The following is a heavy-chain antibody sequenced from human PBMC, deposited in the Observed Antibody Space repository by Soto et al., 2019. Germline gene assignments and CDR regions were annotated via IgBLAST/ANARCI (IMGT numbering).Heavy chain of an antibody. CDR2: IIPIFGTA. CDR1: GGTFSTYT. V-gene: IGHV1-69*01. D-gene: IGHD3-22*01. J-gene: IGHJ5*02. Sequence: QVQLVQSGAEVKKPGSSVNVSCKASGGTFSTYTITWVRQAPGQGLEWMGGIIPIFGTANYPQKFQGRGPITADESTSTSYVEMSSLRSEDTAVYYCAKSQDSSGYWNNCFDPWGQGTLVTVSS. CDR3: AKSQDSSGYWNNCFDP.